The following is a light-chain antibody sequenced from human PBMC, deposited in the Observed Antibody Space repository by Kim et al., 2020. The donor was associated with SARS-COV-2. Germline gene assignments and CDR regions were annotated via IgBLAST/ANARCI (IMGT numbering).Light chain of an antibody. V-gene: IGKV1-5*01. CDR2: DAS. Sequence: ASVGDRVTITCRASQSICSWLAWYQQKPGKAPKLLIYDASSLESGVPSRFSGSGSGTEFTLTISSLQPDDFATYYCQQYNSYSVTFGQGTKVDIK. CDR1: QSICSW. J-gene: IGKJ1*01. CDR3: QQYNSYSVT.